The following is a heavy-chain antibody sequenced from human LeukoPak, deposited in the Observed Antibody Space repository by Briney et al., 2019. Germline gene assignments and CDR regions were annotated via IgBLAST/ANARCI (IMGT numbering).Heavy chain of an antibody. V-gene: IGHV1-2*02. Sequence: GASVKVSCKASGYTFTSYDINWVRQATGQGLEWMGWINPNSGGTNYAQKFQGRVTMTRDTSISTAYMELSRLRSDDTAVYYCARARIQLWLFDWGQGTLVTVSS. CDR1: GYTFTSYD. D-gene: IGHD5-18*01. J-gene: IGHJ4*02. CDR2: INPNSGGT. CDR3: ARARIQLWLFD.